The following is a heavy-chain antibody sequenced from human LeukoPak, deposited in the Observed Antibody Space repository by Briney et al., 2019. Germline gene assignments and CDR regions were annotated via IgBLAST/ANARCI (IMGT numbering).Heavy chain of an antibody. CDR1: GYTFTGYY. Sequence: ASVKVSCKASGYTFTGYYMHWVRQALGQGLEWMGIINPSGGSTSYAQKFQGRVTMTRNTSISTAYMELSSLRSEDTAVYYCARVGFSDSWGQGTLVTVSS. V-gene: IGHV1-46*01. J-gene: IGHJ4*02. CDR2: INPSGGST. D-gene: IGHD3-10*01. CDR3: ARVGFSDS.